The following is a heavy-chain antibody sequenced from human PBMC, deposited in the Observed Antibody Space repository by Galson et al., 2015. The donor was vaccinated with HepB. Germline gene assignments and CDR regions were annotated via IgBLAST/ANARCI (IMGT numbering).Heavy chain of an antibody. D-gene: IGHD3-22*01. V-gene: IGHV3-73*01. Sequence: SLRLSCAASGFTFSGSAMHWVRQASGKGLEWVGRIRSKANSYATAYAASVKGRFTISRDDSKNTAYLQMNSLKTEDTAVYYCTRPPYYYDSSGYYRDYWGQGTLVTVSS. CDR2: IRSKANSYAT. J-gene: IGHJ4*02. CDR1: GFTFSGSA. CDR3: TRPPYYYDSSGYYRDY.